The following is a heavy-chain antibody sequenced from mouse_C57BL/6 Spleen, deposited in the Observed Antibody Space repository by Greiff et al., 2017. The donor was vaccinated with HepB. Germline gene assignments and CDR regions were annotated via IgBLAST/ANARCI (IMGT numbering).Heavy chain of an antibody. Sequence: EVQLQESGPELVKPGASVKISCKASGYSFTDYNMNWVKQSNGKSLEWIGVINPNYGTTSYNQKFKGKATLTVDQSSSTAYMQLNSLTSEDSAVYYCARVGITTVVAEWYFDVWGTGTTVTVSS. CDR3: ARVGITTVVAEWYFDV. J-gene: IGHJ1*03. CDR2: INPNYGTT. CDR1: GYSFTDYN. V-gene: IGHV1-39*01. D-gene: IGHD1-1*01.